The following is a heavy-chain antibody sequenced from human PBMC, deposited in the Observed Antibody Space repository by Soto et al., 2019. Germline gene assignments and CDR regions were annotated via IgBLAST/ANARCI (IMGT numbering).Heavy chain of an antibody. Sequence: GGSLRLSCAASGFTFSSYAMSWVRQAPGKGLEWVSAISGSGGSTYYADSVKGRFTISRDNSKNTLYLQMNSLRVEDTAVYYCAYRHCSRGGCYPNWGQGTLVTVSS. CDR2: ISGSGGST. CDR3: AYRHCSRGGCYPN. V-gene: IGHV3-23*01. J-gene: IGHJ4*02. D-gene: IGHD2-15*01. CDR1: GFTFSSYA.